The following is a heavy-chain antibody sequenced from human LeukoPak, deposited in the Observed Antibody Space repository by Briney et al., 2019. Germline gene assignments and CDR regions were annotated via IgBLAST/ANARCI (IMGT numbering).Heavy chain of an antibody. CDR1: LGSISGGSYY. J-gene: IGHJ4*02. CDR3: ARGAGYETGFDY. Sequence: PSETLSLTCTVSLGSISGGSYYSSWIRQHPGNGLEWNGYIYYSGSTYYNPSLKSRVTISVDTSKHQFYLKRSSVTAADTGVYYCARGAGYETGFDYWGQGTLVTVSS. CDR2: IYYSGST. V-gene: IGHV4-31*03. D-gene: IGHD5-12*01.